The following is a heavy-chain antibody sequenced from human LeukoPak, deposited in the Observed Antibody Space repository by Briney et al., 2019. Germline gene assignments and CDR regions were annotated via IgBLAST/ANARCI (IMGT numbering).Heavy chain of an antibody. CDR1: GFTFSSYA. V-gene: IGHV3-23*01. J-gene: IGHJ4*02. D-gene: IGHD7-27*01. Sequence: GGSLRLSCAASGFTFSSYAMSWVRQAPGKGLEWVSAISGSGGSTYYADSVKGRFTISRDNSKNTLYLQMNSLRAEDTAVYYCAKDGGLWVSAHWGDSWGRGTLVTVSS. CDR3: AKDGGLWVSAHWGDS. CDR2: ISGSGGST.